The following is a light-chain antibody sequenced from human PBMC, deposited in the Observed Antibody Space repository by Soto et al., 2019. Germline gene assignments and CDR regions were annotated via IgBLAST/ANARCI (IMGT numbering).Light chain of an antibody. CDR2: AAS. V-gene: IGKV1-8*01. J-gene: IGKJ1*01. Sequence: IRMTQSPSSFSASTGDRVTITCRASQGISSFLAWYQQKSGKAPKLLMYAASTLQSGVPSRFSGSGSGTDFTLTISSLQSEDFATYYCQQYYLYPRTFGQGTKADIK. CDR3: QQYYLYPRT. CDR1: QGISSF.